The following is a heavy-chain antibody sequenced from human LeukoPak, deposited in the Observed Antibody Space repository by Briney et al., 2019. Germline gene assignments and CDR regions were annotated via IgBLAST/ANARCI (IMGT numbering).Heavy chain of an antibody. CDR1: GYTFTSYY. CDR2: INPSGGST. Sequence: ASVKVSCKASGYTFTSYYMHWVRQAPGQGLEWMGIINPSGGSTSYAQKFQGRVTMTRDTSTSTVYMELSSLRSEDTAVYYCARADYYGSGSYVYYFDYWGQGTLVTVSS. V-gene: IGHV1-46*01. J-gene: IGHJ4*02. D-gene: IGHD3-10*01. CDR3: ARADYYGSGSYVYYFDY.